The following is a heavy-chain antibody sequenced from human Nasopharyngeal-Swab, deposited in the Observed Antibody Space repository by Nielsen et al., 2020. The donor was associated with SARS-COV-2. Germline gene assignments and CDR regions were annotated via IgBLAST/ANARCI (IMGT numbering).Heavy chain of an antibody. CDR3: ARDSRHSGSFDY. D-gene: IGHD3-10*01. CDR1: GFTFSSYG. Sequence: GGSLRLSCAASGFTFSSYGMHWVRQAPGKGLEWVAVIWYDGSNKYYADSVKGRFTISRDNSKNTLYLQLNSLRAEDTAVYYCARDSRHSGSFDYWGQGTLVTVS. J-gene: IGHJ4*02. CDR2: IWYDGSNK. V-gene: IGHV3-33*01.